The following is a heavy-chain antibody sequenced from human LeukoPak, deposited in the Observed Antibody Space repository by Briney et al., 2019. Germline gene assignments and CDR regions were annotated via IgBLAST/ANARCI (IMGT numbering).Heavy chain of an antibody. CDR1: GFTFSNYA. Sequence: PGGSLRLSCVASGFTFSNYAMSWVRQAPGKGLEWVSAISGSGGGAYYADSVKGRFTISRDNSKNTLYLQMNSLRAEDTAVYYCAKDYSSGWYALFDYWGQGTLVTVSS. CDR2: ISGSGGGA. V-gene: IGHV3-23*01. D-gene: IGHD6-19*01. J-gene: IGHJ4*02. CDR3: AKDYSSGWYALFDY.